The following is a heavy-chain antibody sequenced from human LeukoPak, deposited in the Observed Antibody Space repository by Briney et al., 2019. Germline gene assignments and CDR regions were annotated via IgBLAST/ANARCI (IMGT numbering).Heavy chain of an antibody. Sequence: ASVKVSCKASGYTFTGYYMHWVRQAPGQGLEWMGIINPSGGSTSYAQKFQGRVTMTRDMSTSTVYMELSSLRSEDTAVYYCARVPIVGATKDAFDIWGQGTMVTVSS. J-gene: IGHJ3*02. V-gene: IGHV1-46*01. CDR1: GYTFTGYY. CDR3: ARVPIVGATKDAFDI. CDR2: INPSGGST. D-gene: IGHD1-26*01.